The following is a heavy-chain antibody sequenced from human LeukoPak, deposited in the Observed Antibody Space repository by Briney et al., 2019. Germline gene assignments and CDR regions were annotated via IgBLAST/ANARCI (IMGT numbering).Heavy chain of an antibody. CDR3: ARHPPPLYGSGSYPLYYFDY. CDR1: GYSFTSYW. V-gene: IGHV5-51*01. CDR2: IYPGDSDT. J-gene: IGHJ4*02. Sequence: GESLKISCKGSGYSFTSYWIGWVRQMPGKGLEWMGIIYPGDSDTRYSPSFQGQVTISADKSISTAYLQWSSLKASDTAMYYRARHPPPLYGSGSYPLYYFDYWGQGTLVTVSS. D-gene: IGHD3-10*01.